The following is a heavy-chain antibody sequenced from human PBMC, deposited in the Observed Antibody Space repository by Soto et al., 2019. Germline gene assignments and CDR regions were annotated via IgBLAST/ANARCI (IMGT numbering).Heavy chain of an antibody. CDR3: AREATYYDILTGNQTVYYYGMDV. Sequence: GGSLRLSCAASGFTFSSYAMSWVRQAPGKGLEWVAVIWYDGSNKYYADSVKGRFTISRDNSKNTLYLQMNSLRAEDTAVYYCAREATYYDILTGNQTVYYYGMDVWGQGTTVTVSS. V-gene: IGHV3-33*08. D-gene: IGHD3-9*01. CDR1: GFTFSSYA. J-gene: IGHJ6*02. CDR2: IWYDGSNK.